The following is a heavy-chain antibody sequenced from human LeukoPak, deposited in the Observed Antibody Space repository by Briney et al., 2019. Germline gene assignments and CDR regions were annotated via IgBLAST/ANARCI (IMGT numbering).Heavy chain of an antibody. CDR3: ARVRGIVGATAGYFDY. D-gene: IGHD1-26*01. CDR1: GGSISSYY. J-gene: IGHJ4*02. CDR2: IYYSGST. Sequence: PSETLSLTCTVSGGSISSYYWGWIRQPPGKGLEWIGSIYYSGSTYYNPSLKSRVTISVDTSKNQFSLKLSSVTAADTAVYYCARVRGIVGATAGYFDYWGQGTLVTVSS. V-gene: IGHV4-39*07.